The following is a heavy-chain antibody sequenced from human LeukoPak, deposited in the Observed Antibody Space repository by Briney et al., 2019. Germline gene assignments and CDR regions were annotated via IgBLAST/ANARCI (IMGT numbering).Heavy chain of an antibody. D-gene: IGHD6-19*01. V-gene: IGHV4-4*07. CDR2: IYTSGST. J-gene: IGHJ4*02. Sequence: SETLSLTCAVYGGSFSGYYWSWIRQPAGKGLEWIGRIYTSGSTNYNPSLKSRVTMSVDTSKNQFSLKLSSVTAADTAVYYCARDLSGWYFDYWGQGTLVTVSS. CDR1: GGSFSGYY. CDR3: ARDLSGWYFDY.